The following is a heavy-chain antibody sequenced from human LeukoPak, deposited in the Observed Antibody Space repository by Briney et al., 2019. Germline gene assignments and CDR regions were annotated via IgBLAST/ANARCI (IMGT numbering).Heavy chain of an antibody. CDR1: GYTFTSYY. J-gene: IGHJ4*02. CDR3: AKIDIGSSISCSY. Sequence: GASVKVSCKASGYTFTSYYMHWVRQAPGQGLGWRGVINPSGGSTSYAQKFQGRITMTRDTSISTAYMELRRLTSDDTAVYDCAKIDIGSSISCSYWGQGALVTVSS. CDR2: INPSGGST. V-gene: IGHV1-46*01. D-gene: IGHD2-2*01.